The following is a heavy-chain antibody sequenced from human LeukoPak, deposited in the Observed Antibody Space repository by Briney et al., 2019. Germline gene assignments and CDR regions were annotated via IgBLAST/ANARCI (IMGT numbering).Heavy chain of an antibody. CDR3: ARAGEWSYYYGMDV. CDR1: GGSISSGDYY. V-gene: IGHV4-30-4*01. J-gene: IGHJ6*02. CDR2: IYYSGST. Sequence: PSETQSLTCTVSGGSISSGDYYWSWIRQPPGKGLEWIGYIYYSGSTYYNPSLKSRVTISVDTSKNQFSLKLSSVTAADTAVYYCARAGEWSYYYGMDVWGQGTTVTVSS. D-gene: IGHD3-3*01.